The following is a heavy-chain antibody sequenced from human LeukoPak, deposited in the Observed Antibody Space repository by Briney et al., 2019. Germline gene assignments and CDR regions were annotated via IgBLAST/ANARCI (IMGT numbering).Heavy chain of an antibody. CDR2: ISSSSSYI. CDR3: ARVAGPGSYSGGSSPGY. D-gene: IGHD1-26*01. V-gene: IGHV3-21*01. Sequence: GGSLRLSCAASGFTFSRYSMNWVRQATGKGREWVSSISSSSSYIYYADSVKGRFSISRDNAKTSLYLQMNSLRAEDTAVYYCARVAGPGSYSGGSSPGYWGQGTLVTVSS. J-gene: IGHJ4*02. CDR1: GFTFSRYS.